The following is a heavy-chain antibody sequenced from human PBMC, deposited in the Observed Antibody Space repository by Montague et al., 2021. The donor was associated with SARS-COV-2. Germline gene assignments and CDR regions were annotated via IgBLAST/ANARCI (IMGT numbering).Heavy chain of an antibody. CDR1: GFTFSSYS. D-gene: IGHD5-18*01. CDR3: ARDLGLVSAMVYYYYYGMDV. V-gene: IGHV3-48*02. CDR2: ISSSSSTI. J-gene: IGHJ6*02. Sequence: SLRLSCAVSGFTFSSYSMNWVRQAPGKGLEWVSYISSSSSTIYFADSVKGRFTISRDNAKNSLYLQMNNLRDEDTAVYYCARDLGLVSAMVYYYYYGMDVWGQGTTVTVSS.